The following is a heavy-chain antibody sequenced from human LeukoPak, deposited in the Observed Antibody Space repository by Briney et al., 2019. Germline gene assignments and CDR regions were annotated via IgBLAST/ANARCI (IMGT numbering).Heavy chain of an antibody. Sequence: GASVKVSCKASGYTFTSYGISWVRQAPGQGLEWMGWISAYNGNTNYAQKLQGRVTMTTDTSTSTAYMELRSLRSDDTAVYYCAREAVAGTRGYYYYYMDVWGKGTTVTVSS. J-gene: IGHJ6*03. V-gene: IGHV1-18*01. CDR2: ISAYNGNT. D-gene: IGHD6-19*01. CDR3: AREAVAGTRGYYYYYMDV. CDR1: GYTFTSYG.